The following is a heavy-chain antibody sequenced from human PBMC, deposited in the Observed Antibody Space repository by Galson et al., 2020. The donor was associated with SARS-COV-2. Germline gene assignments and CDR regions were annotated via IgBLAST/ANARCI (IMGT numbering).Heavy chain of an antibody. J-gene: IGHJ6*02. CDR3: ASGIRYGYSKRTARYYYYGMDV. CDR2: FFYSGRT. CDR1: GGPNNRRDHY. Sequence: KASEPLSLTCTVSGGPNNRRDHYWAWGRRPPGKGRDWYGVFFYSGRTRYNPYRASRHIISLYMSKTQFTLQLSSVTAADAAVYYWASGIRYGYSKRTARYYYYGMDVWGQGTTVTISS. V-gene: IGHV4-39*06. D-gene: IGHD5-18*01.